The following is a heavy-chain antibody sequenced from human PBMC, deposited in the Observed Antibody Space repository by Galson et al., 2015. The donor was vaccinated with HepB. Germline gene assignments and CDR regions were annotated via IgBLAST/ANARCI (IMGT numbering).Heavy chain of an antibody. CDR1: GFTISDNY. J-gene: IGHJ4*02. V-gene: IGHV3-66*02. D-gene: IGHD5-12*01. CDR2: LYRGGNT. Sequence: SLRLSCAASGFTISDNYFSWVRQAPGKGLEWVSVLYRGGNTHYAASVKGRFTVFRDTYKTTIYLQMNSLRAEDAAIYYCSREAETDRGFTDSFDSWGQGTVVTVSS. CDR3: SREAETDRGFTDSFDS.